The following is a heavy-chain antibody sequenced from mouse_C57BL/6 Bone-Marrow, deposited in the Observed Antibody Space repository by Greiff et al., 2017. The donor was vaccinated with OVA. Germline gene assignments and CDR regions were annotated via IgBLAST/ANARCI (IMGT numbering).Heavy chain of an antibody. CDR1: GYTFTSYW. CDR3: ARITTVVATNYYAMDY. D-gene: IGHD1-1*01. Sequence: QVQLQQPGAELVKPGASVKMSCKASGYTFTSYWITWVKQRPGQGLEWIGDIYTGSGSTNYNEKFKSKATLTVDTYSSTAYLQLSSLTSEDSAFYYCARITTVVATNYYAMDYWGQGASVTVAA. V-gene: IGHV1-55*01. J-gene: IGHJ4*01. CDR2: IYTGSGST.